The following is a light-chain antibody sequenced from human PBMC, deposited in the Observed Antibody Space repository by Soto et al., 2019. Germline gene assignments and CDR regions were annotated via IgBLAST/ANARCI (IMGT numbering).Light chain of an antibody. CDR1: SSDIGGYNY. Sequence: QSVLTQPASVSGSPGQSITISCTGGSSDIGGYNYVSWFQQHPGKAPKLMNYEVTNRPSGVSNRFSGSQSGSTVSLSICGLQAEDESDYYRSSYTSRNSLVFGTGTRLTVL. CDR2: EVT. J-gene: IGLJ1*01. CDR3: SSYTSRNSLV. V-gene: IGLV2-14*01.